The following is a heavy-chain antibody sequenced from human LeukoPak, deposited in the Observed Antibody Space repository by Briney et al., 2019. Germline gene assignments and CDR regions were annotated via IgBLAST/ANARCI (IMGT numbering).Heavy chain of an antibody. V-gene: IGHV4-39*07. Sequence: PSETLSLTCTVSGGSISSGGYYWSWIRQPPGKGLEWIGSIYYSGSTYYNPSLKSRVTISVDTSKNQFSLKLSSVTAADTAVYYCAGVPGSGYQPHYYYYYMDVWGKGTTVTVSS. J-gene: IGHJ6*03. CDR2: IYYSGST. D-gene: IGHD3-22*01. CDR1: GGSISSGGYY. CDR3: AGVPGSGYQPHYYYYYMDV.